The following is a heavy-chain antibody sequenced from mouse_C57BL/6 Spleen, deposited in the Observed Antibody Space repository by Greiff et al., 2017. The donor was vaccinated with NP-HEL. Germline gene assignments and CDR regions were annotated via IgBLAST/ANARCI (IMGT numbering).Heavy chain of an antibody. CDR1: GYAFSSSW. V-gene: IGHV1-82*01. CDR3: ARKEFAY. Sequence: QVHVKQSGPELVKPGASVKISCKASGYAFSSSWMNWVKQRPGKGLEWIGRIYPGDGDTNYNGKFKGKATLTADKSSSTAYMQLSSLTSEDSAVYFCARKEFAYWGQGTLVTVSA. CDR2: IYPGDGDT. J-gene: IGHJ3*01.